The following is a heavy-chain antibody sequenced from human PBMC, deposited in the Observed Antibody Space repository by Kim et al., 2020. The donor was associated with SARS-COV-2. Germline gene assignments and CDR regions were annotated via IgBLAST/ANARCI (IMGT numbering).Heavy chain of an antibody. CDR1: GGSFSGYY. CDR3: ARGLRYFDWLPIAGYYGMDV. J-gene: IGHJ6*02. V-gene: IGHV4-34*01. D-gene: IGHD3-9*01. CDR2: INHSGST. Sequence: SETLSLTCAVYGGSFSGYYWSWIRQPPGKGLEWIGEINHSGSTNYNPSLKSRVTISVDTSKNQFSLKLSSVTAADTAVYYCARGLRYFDWLPIAGYYGMDVWGQGTTVTVSS.